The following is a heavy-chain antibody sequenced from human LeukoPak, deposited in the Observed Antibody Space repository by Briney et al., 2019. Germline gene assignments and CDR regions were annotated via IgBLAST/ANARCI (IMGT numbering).Heavy chain of an antibody. CDR1: GCTFSSYA. CDR2: IPYDGSNK. V-gene: IGHV3-30-3*01. Sequence: PGGSLRLSCAGSGCTFSSYAMHWVRQAPGKGLEWVAVIPYDGSNKYYADSVKGRFTISRDNSKNTLYLQMNSLRAEDTAVYYCARDPVVVVAAKAKDYFDYWGQRTLVTVSS. J-gene: IGHJ4*02. CDR3: ARDPVVVVAAKAKDYFDY. D-gene: IGHD2-15*01.